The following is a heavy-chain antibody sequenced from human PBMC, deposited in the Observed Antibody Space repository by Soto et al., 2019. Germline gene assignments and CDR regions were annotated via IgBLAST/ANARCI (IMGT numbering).Heavy chain of an antibody. Sequence: PSETLSLTCTVSGGSISSYYWSWIRQPAGKGLEWIGRIYTSGSTNYNPSLKSRVTMSVDTSKNQFSLELSSVTAADTAVYYCARESYDYVWGSYRHDAFDIWGQGTMVTVSS. CDR3: ARESYDYVWGSYRHDAFDI. D-gene: IGHD3-16*02. V-gene: IGHV4-4*07. CDR1: GGSISSYY. CDR2: IYTSGST. J-gene: IGHJ3*02.